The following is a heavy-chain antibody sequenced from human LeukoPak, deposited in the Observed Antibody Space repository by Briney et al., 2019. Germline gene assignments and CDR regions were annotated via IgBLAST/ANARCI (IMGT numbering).Heavy chain of an antibody. D-gene: IGHD1-7*01. CDR3: ARERYNWNYAFDY. CDR1: GFTSSSYS. V-gene: IGHV3-21*01. CDR2: ISSSGYI. J-gene: IGHJ4*02. Sequence: GGSLRLSCAASGFTSSSYSMNWVRQAPGKGLEWVSSISSSGYIYYADSVKGRFTISRDNAKNSLYLHLNSLRAEDTAVYYCARERYNWNYAFDYWGQGTLVTVSS.